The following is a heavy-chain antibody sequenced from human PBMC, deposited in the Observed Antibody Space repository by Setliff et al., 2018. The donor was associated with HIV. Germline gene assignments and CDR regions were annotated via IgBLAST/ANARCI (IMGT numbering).Heavy chain of an antibody. CDR1: GGTFSNYG. D-gene: IGHD3-22*01. Sequence: SVKVSCKASGGTFSNYGMSWVRQAPGQGLEWMGGIIPISGTANYAQKFQGRVTITTDESTSTAYMELSRLRSDDTAVYYCARDYYDSSGYIFFPGLPDYWGQGTRGTAPQ. CDR3: ARDYYDSSGYIFFPGLPDY. V-gene: IGHV1-69*05. J-gene: IGHJ4*02. CDR2: IIPISGTA.